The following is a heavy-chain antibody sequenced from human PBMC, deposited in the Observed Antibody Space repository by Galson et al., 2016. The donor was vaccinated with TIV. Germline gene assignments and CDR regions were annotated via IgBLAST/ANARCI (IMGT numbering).Heavy chain of an antibody. CDR2: IIPIFNTP. CDR3: ASGGNHDILTGYRHETIN. D-gene: IGHD3-9*01. V-gene: IGHV1-69*05. J-gene: IGHJ4*02. CDR1: GGTFKTYG. Sequence: SVKVSCKASGGTFKTYGISWVRQAPGQGLEWMGGIIPIFNTPNYAQKFQGRVTITTDESTSTGYMELSRLRSEDTAVYYCASGGNHDILTGYRHETINWGQGALVTVSS.